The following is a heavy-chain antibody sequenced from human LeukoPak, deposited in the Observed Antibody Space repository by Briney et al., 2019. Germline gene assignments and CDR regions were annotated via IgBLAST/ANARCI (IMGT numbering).Heavy chain of an antibody. CDR1: GYTFTSYY. V-gene: IGHV1-46*03. D-gene: IGHD4-17*01. CDR3: ARDHGDYSLDY. CDR2: INPSGGST. J-gene: IGHJ4*02. Sequence: SVKVSCKASGYTFTSYYMHWVRQAPGQGLEWMGIINPSGGSTSYAQKFQGRVTITRDTSTSTVYMELRSLRSEDTAVYYFARDHGDYSLDYWGQGTLVTVSS.